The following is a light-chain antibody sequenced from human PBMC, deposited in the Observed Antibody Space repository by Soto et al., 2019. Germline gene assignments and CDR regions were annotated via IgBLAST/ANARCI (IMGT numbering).Light chain of an antibody. Sequence: EVVMTQSPVTLSVSPGERATLSCRASQSVSSNLAWYQQKHGQAPWLLIYGASTRATGIPARFSGSGSGTEFTLTISRRQSEDFGVYYCQKYNKWPRTFGQGTKLEIK. J-gene: IGKJ2*01. CDR1: QSVSSN. CDR2: GAS. CDR3: QKYNKWPRT. V-gene: IGKV3-15*01.